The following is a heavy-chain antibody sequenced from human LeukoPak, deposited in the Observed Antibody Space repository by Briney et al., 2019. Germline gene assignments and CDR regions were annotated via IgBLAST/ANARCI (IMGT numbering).Heavy chain of an antibody. V-gene: IGHV4-59*08. CDR1: GGSISNYY. Sequence: SETLSLTCTVSGGSISNYYWSWIRQPPGKGLECMGYIYYSGTTNYNPSLKSRVTISVDTCKNQFSLKLSSVTAADTAVYYCARHGGYSSPYLHWGQGTLVTVSS. J-gene: IGHJ1*01. CDR3: ARHGGYSSPYLH. CDR2: IYYSGTT. D-gene: IGHD6-13*01.